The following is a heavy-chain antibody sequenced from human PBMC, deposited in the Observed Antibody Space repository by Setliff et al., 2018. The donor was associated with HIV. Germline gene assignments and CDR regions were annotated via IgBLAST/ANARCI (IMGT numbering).Heavy chain of an antibody. CDR3: ARRGYSYVERVYYYYMDV. CDR1: GFSFSSYG. D-gene: IGHD5-18*01. V-gene: IGHV3-48*01. Sequence: GGSLRLSCAASGFSFSSYGMNWVRQAPGKGLEWVSYISSTSSNIYYVDSVEGRFTISRDNADNSLYLQMNSLRAEDTAVYYCARRGYSYVERVYYYYMDVWGKGTTVTVSS. CDR2: ISSTSSNI. J-gene: IGHJ6*03.